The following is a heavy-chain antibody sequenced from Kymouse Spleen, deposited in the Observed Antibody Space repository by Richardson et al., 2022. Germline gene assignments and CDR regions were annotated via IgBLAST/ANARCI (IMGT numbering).Heavy chain of an antibody. CDR3: ARGRGAALRGYFDY. J-gene: IGHJ4*02. CDR1: GGSISSYY. D-gene: IGHD1-26*01,IGHD3-10*01,IGHD3-16*02. CDR2: IYYSGST. Sequence: QVQLQESGPGLVKPSETLSLTCTVSGGSISSYYWSWIRQPPGKGLEWIGYIYYSGSTNYNPSLKSRVTISVDTSKNQFSLKLSSVTAADTAVYYCARGRGAALRGYFDYWGQGTLVTVSS. V-gene: IGHV4-59*01.